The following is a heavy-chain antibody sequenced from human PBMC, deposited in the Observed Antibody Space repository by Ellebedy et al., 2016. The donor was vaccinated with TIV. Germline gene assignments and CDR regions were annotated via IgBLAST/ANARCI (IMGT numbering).Heavy chain of an antibody. CDR2: INPYSGGT. CDR3: AALPYISTSSAY. D-gene: IGHD6-13*01. V-gene: IGHV1-2*02. CDR1: GYIFTGYF. J-gene: IGHJ4*02. Sequence: ASVKVSCKASGYIFTGYFMHWVRQAPGQGLEWMGWINPYSGGTNYAQKFQGRVTMTRDTSISTGYMELSGLKSDDTAVYYCAALPYISTSSAYWGQGTLVTVSS.